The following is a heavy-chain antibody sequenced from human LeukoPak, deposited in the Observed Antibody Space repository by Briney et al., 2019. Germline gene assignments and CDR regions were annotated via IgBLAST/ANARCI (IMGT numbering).Heavy chain of an antibody. CDR2: IYYSGST. J-gene: IGHJ4*02. CDR1: GGSIGSSSYY. D-gene: IGHD3-10*01. CDR3: ARGYYGSGSYSFDY. V-gene: IGHV4-39*07. Sequence: PSETLSLTCTVSGGSIGSSSYYWGWIRQPPGKGLEWIGSIYYSGSTYYNPSLKSRVTISVDTSKNQFSLKLSSVTAADTAVYYCARGYYGSGSYSFDYWGQGTLVTVSS.